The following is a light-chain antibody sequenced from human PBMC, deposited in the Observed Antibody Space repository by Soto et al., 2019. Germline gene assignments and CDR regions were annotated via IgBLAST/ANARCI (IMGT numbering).Light chain of an antibody. J-gene: IGKJ5*01. CDR1: QGVRNY. Sequence: EIAMTRSPDTLSVSPGDRATLSCRASQGVRNYFAWYQQKPGQAPRLLIYDASNRATGIPARFSGSGSGTDFTLTISSLEPEDFAVYYCQQRSNWVTFGQGTRLEIK. CDR2: DAS. CDR3: QQRSNWVT. V-gene: IGKV3-11*01.